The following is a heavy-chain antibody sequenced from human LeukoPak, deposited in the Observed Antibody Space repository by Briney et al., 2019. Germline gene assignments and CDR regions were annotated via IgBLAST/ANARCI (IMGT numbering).Heavy chain of an antibody. Sequence: GGSLRLSCAASGFTFSSYAMHWVRQAPGKGLEWVAVISYDGSNKYYADSVKGRFTISRDNSKNTLYLQMNSLRGEDTAVYYCLHYDSGRIWGQGTLVTVSS. CDR3: LHYDSGRI. CDR2: ISYDGSNK. J-gene: IGHJ4*02. CDR1: GFTFSSYA. D-gene: IGHD3-10*01. V-gene: IGHV3-30-3*01.